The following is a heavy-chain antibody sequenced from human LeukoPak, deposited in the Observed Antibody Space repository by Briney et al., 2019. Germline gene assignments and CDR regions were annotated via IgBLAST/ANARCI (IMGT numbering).Heavy chain of an antibody. CDR2: IYHSGST. CDR1: GACNSSSSW. J-gene: IGHJ5*02. Sequence: SGTLSLTCAVSGACNSSSSWVQEVRQPPGKGLEWIGEIYHSGSTNYNPSLKSRVTISVDKSKNQFSLKLSSVTAADTAVYYCASYTFGGVIVLDNWCDPWGQGTLVTVSS. D-gene: IGHD3-16*02. V-gene: IGHV4-4*02. CDR3: ASYTFGGVIVLDNWCDP.